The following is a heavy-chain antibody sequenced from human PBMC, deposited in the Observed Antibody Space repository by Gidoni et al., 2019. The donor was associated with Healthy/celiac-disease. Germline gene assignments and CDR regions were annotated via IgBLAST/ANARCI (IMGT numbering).Heavy chain of an antibody. Sequence: EVQMLESGGGLVQPGGSLRLPCADSGFTFSTYAMSWVRPAPGKGVAWVSAISGSGGSTYYADSLKGRFTCSRDNSKNTLYLQLNSLRAEDTAVYYCAKEGGYYDSSGYYEVDYWGQGTLVTVSS. CDR2: ISGSGGST. D-gene: IGHD3-22*01. CDR1: GFTFSTYA. J-gene: IGHJ4*02. V-gene: IGHV3-23*01. CDR3: AKEGGYYDSSGYYEVDY.